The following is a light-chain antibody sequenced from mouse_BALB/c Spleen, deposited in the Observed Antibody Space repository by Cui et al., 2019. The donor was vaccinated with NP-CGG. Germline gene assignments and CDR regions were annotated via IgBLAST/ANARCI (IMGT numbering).Light chain of an antibody. J-gene: IGLJ1*01. Sequence: QAVATQESVLTTSPGETVTLTCRSSTGAVTTTNYANWVQEKPDHLVTGLIGGTNNRAPGVPARFSGSLIGDKAALTIAGAQTEDEAVYFCALWYSNHWVFGGGTKLTVL. CDR3: ALWYSNHWV. CDR2: GTN. CDR1: TGAVTTTNY. V-gene: IGLV1*01.